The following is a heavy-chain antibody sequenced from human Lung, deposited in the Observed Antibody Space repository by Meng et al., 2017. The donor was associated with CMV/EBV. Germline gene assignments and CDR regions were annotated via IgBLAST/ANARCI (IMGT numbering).Heavy chain of an antibody. D-gene: IGHD3-22*01. Sequence: SVKVSCKASGGSFNRNTINWVRQAPGQGPEWMGRIIPILNIANYAQSFEDRVTISADKSATTAYMELTNLRSEDTAIYFCAKDGGQNYYDASGLIWYFDLWXRGTLVXVSS. CDR3: AKDGGQNYYDASGLIWYFDL. V-gene: IGHV1-69*02. J-gene: IGHJ2*01. CDR1: GGSFNRNT. CDR2: IIPILNIA.